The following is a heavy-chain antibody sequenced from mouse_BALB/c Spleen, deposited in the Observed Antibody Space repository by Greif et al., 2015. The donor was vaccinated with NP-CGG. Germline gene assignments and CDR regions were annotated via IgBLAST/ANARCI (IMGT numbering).Heavy chain of an antibody. V-gene: IGHV1S56*01. CDR2: IYPGNVNT. CDR3: VRDAMDY. CDR1: GYTFTAYY. Sequence: VQLQQSGPELAKPGAPVRISCKASGYTFTAYYIRWVKQRPGQGLEWIGWIYPGNVNTKYNEKFKGKATLTADKSSSTVYMQLSSLTSEDSAVYFCVRDAMDYWGQGSSVTVSS. J-gene: IGHJ4*01.